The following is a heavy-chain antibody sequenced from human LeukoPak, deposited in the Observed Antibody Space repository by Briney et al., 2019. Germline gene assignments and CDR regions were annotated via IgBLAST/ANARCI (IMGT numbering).Heavy chain of an antibody. CDR1: GGSTIGYY. D-gene: IGHD2-15*01. CDR2: LHYSGTT. Sequence: PSETLSLTCTVSGGSTIGYYWTWIRQPPGEGLEWIGYLHYSGTTNYNPSLKSRVTMSVDTSKNQFSLNLRSVSAADTAVYYCARYYCGVGSCFPDYWGQGTLVTVSS. CDR3: ARYYCGVGSCFPDY. V-gene: IGHV4-59*01. J-gene: IGHJ4*02.